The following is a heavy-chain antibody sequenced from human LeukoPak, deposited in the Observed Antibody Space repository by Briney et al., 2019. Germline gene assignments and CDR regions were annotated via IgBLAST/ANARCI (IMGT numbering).Heavy chain of an antibody. CDR1: GFTFSSYA. V-gene: IGHV3-23*01. CDR3: AKSGSIPAAQRFGAFDI. CDR2: ISGSGGST. D-gene: IGHD2-2*01. J-gene: IGHJ3*02. Sequence: GGSLRLSCAASGFTFSSYAMNWVRQAPGKGLEWVSSISGSGGSTYYADSVKGRFTTSRDNSKNTLYLQMNSLRAEDTAVYYCAKSGSIPAAQRFGAFDIWGQGTMVTVSS.